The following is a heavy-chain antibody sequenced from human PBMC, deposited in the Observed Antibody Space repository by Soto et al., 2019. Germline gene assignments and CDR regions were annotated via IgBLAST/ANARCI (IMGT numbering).Heavy chain of an antibody. J-gene: IGHJ4*02. CDR3: AREEEMATIPPSFDY. D-gene: IGHD5-12*01. Sequence: QVQLVQSGAEVKKPGASVKVSCKASGYTFTGYYMHWVRQAPGQGLEWMGWINPNSGGTNYAQKFQGWVTMTRDTAISTAYMELSRLRSDDTAVYYCAREEEMATIPPSFDYWGQGTLVTVSS. V-gene: IGHV1-2*04. CDR2: INPNSGGT. CDR1: GYTFTGYY.